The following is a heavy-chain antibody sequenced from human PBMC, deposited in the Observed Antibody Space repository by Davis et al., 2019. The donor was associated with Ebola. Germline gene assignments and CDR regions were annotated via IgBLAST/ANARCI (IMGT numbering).Heavy chain of an antibody. CDR1: GGSISSYY. J-gene: IGHJ3*02. D-gene: IGHD3-22*01. CDR3: ARELYYYDSSGYYRGGFDI. Sequence: GSLTLSCTVSGGSISSYYWSWIRQPPGKGLEWIGYIYYSGSTNYNPSLKSRVTISVDTSKNQFSLKLSYVTAADTAVYYCARELYYYDSSGYYRGGFDIWGQGTMVTVSS. V-gene: IGHV4-59*01. CDR2: IYYSGST.